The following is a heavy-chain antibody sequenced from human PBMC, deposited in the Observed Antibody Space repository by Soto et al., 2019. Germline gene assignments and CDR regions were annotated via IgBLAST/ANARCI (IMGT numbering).Heavy chain of an antibody. D-gene: IGHD2-2*02. J-gene: IGHJ5*02. Sequence: QVQLVQSGAEVKKPGSSVKVSCKASGGTFSSYAISWVRQAPGRGLEWMGGIIPIFGTANYAQKFQGRVTITADESTSTAYMELSSLRSEDTAVYYCARDGRYCSSTSCYTNWFDPWGQGTLVTVS. CDR2: IIPIFGTA. V-gene: IGHV1-69*01. CDR1: GGTFSSYA. CDR3: ARDGRYCSSTSCYTNWFDP.